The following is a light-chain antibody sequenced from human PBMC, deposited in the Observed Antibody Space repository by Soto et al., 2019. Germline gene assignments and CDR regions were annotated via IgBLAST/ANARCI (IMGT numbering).Light chain of an antibody. CDR2: AAY. V-gene: IGKV1-27*01. CDR3: QKYDNAPLT. Sequence: DIQMTQAPSSLSASVGDRVTITCRARQDISTYLAWYQQKPGKVPKLLISAAYTLQSGVPPRFSGSGSGTDFTRTISSLQPEDVATYYCQKYDNAPLTVGGGTKVEIK. J-gene: IGKJ4*01. CDR1: QDISTY.